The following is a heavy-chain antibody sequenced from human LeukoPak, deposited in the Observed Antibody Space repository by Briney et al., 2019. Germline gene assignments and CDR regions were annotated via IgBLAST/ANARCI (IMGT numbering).Heavy chain of an antibody. V-gene: IGHV1-2*02. CDR2: INPNSGGT. CDR1: GYTFTGYY. D-gene: IGHD3/OR15-3a*01. Sequence: ASVKVSCKASGYTFTGYYMHWVRQAPGQGLEWMGWINPNSGGTNYAQKFQGRVAMTRDTSISTAYMELSRLRSDDTAVYYCARGPLIWTLIDYWGQGTLVTVSS. CDR3: ARGPLIWTLIDY. J-gene: IGHJ4*02.